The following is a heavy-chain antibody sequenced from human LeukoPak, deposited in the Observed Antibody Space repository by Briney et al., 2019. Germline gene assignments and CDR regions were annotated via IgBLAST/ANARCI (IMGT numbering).Heavy chain of an antibody. Sequence: ASVKVSCKASVYTFTGYYIHWVRQAPGQGLEWMGIINPSGGNTNYAQKFQGRVTITADESTSTAYMELSSLRSEDTAVYYCATLNLRFYYDSSGDYYYYMDVWGKGTTVTISS. J-gene: IGHJ6*03. D-gene: IGHD3-22*01. V-gene: IGHV1-46*01. CDR2: INPSGGNT. CDR3: ATLNLRFYYDSSGDYYYYMDV. CDR1: VYTFTGYY.